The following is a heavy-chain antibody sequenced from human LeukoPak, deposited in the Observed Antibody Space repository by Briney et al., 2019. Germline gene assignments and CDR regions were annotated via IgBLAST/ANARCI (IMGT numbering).Heavy chain of an antibody. V-gene: IGHV1-58*02. Sequence: SVKVSCKASGFTFTSSAMQWERQARGQRLEWIGWMVVGSGNTNYAQKFQERVTITRDMSTSTAYMELSSLRSEDTAVYYCAAARGPMAATEGDFDYWGQGTLVTVSS. J-gene: IGHJ4*02. CDR3: AAARGPMAATEGDFDY. CDR2: MVVGSGNT. D-gene: IGHD5-24*01. CDR1: GFTFTSSA.